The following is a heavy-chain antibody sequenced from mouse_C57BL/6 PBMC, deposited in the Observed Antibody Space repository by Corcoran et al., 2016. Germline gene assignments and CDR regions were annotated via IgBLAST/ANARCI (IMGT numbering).Heavy chain of an antibody. CDR2: INTYSGVP. V-gene: IGHV9-3*01. D-gene: IGHD4-1*01. CDR3: ARSRWDGYAMDY. J-gene: IGHJ4*01. CDR1: GYTFTTYG. Sequence: QIQLVQSGPELKKPGETVKISCKASGYTFTTYGMSWVKQAPGKGLKWMGWINTYSGVPTYADDFKGRFAFSLETSASTAYLQINNLKNEDTATYFCARSRWDGYAMDYWGQGTSVTVSS.